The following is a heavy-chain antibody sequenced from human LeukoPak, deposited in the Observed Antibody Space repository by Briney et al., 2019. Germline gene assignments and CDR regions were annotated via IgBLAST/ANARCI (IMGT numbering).Heavy chain of an antibody. Sequence: ASVKVSCKASGYTFTSYGMSWVRQAPGQGLEWMGWISAYNGNTNYAQKLQGRVTMTTDTSTSTAYMELRSLRSDDTAVYYCARLAWAYERPDAFNIWGQGTMVTVSS. V-gene: IGHV1-18*01. CDR3: ARLAWAYERPDAFNI. J-gene: IGHJ3*02. CDR2: ISAYNGNT. D-gene: IGHD1-1*01. CDR1: GYTFTSYG.